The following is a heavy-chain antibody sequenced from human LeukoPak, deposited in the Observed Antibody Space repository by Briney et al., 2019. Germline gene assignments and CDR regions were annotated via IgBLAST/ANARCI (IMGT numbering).Heavy chain of an antibody. CDR2: MHDSGTT. J-gene: IGHJ4*02. Sequence: SETLSLTCAVYGGSFSGYYWSWIRQPPGMGLEWIGVMHDSGTTFYNPSLKSRVTMSVDTSKMQFSLHLSSVTAADTAIYYCATYKRISGWYVHDYWGQGTLVTVSS. D-gene: IGHD6-19*01. V-gene: IGHV4-59*10. CDR1: GGSFSGYY. CDR3: ATYKRISGWYVHDY.